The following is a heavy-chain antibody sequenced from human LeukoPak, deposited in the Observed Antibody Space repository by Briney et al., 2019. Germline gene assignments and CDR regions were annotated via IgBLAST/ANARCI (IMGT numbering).Heavy chain of an antibody. Sequence: GSLRLSCAASGFTFSSFAMNWVRQAPGQGLEWVSIISGSGDTTHYTDSVKGRFTVSRDNSKNTLYLQMNSLRAEDTAVYYCARYCSGGSCYPDYDAFDIWGQGTMVTVSS. J-gene: IGHJ3*02. V-gene: IGHV3-23*01. CDR1: GFTFSSFA. CDR3: ARYCSGGSCYPDYDAFDI. D-gene: IGHD2-15*01. CDR2: ISGSGDTT.